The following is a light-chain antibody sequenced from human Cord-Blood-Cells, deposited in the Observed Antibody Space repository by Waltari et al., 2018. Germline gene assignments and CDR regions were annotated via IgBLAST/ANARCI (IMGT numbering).Light chain of an antibody. V-gene: IGLV2-23*01. Sequence: QSALTQPASVSVSPGQSITISSTGTSSDVWSYNLVSWYQQHPGKAPKLMIYEGSKRPSGVSNRFAGAKSGNTVPPTISGRQAGEESDYYCCSASGRSTVVFGGGPKLTIL. CDR1: SSDVWSYNL. J-gene: IGLJ3*02. CDR2: EGS. CDR3: CSASGRSTVV.